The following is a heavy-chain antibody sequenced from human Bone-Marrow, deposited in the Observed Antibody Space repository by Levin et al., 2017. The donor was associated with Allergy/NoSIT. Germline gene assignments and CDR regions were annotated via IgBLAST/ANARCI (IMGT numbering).Heavy chain of an antibody. J-gene: IGHJ3*02. CDR3: ARVGRSRDAFDI. CDR1: GDSISSGGYY. Sequence: SQTLSLTCTVSGDSISSGGYYWSWIRQHPGKGLEWIGYIYYSGNTYYNPSLKSRVTISLDTSKNQFSLNLSSVTAADTAVYYCARVGRSRDAFDIWGQGTMVTVSS. D-gene: IGHD6-13*01. CDR2: IYYSGNT. V-gene: IGHV4-31*03.